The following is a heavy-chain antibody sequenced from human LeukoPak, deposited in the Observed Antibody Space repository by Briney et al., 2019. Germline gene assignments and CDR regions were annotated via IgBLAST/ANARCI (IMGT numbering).Heavy chain of an antibody. CDR3: TRHDAVPVIGHGMGV. Sequence: SETLSLTCAVSGGFISSYYWSWIRQPPGKGLEWIGYIYYTGITNYNPSLESRVTISVDTSKNQFSLKLNSVTAADTAVYYCTRHDAVPVIGHGMGVWGQGTTVTVSS. D-gene: IGHD3-16*02. CDR1: GGFISSYY. CDR2: IYYTGIT. J-gene: IGHJ6*02. V-gene: IGHV4-59*08.